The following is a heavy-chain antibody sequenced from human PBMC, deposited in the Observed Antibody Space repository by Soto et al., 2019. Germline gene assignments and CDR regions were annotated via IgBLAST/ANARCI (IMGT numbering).Heavy chain of an antibody. Sequence: ASVKVSCKASGYTFTSYDINWVRRATGQGLEWMGWMNPNSGNTGYAQKFQGRVTMTRNTSISTAYMELSSLRSEDTAVYYCVTQIAVAGTSTTTFDPWGQGTLVTVSS. CDR2: MNPNSGNT. CDR1: GYTFTSYD. J-gene: IGHJ5*02. V-gene: IGHV1-8*01. CDR3: VTQIAVAGTSTTTFDP. D-gene: IGHD6-19*01.